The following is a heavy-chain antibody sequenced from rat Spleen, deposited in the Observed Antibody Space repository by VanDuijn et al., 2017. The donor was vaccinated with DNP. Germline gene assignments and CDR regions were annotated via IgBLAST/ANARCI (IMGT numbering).Heavy chain of an antibody. CDR2: INSAGTT. D-gene: IGHD1-4*01. J-gene: IGHJ4*01. Sequence: EVQLQESGPGLVKPSQSLSLTCSVTGYSITSSYRWSWIRKFPGNKLEWMGSINSAGTTKYNPSLKSLISITRDTSKNQLFLQVNSVTTEDTATYHCARWPGYNPPYAMDAWGQGTSVTVSS. V-gene: IGHV3-3*01. CDR3: ARWPGYNPPYAMDA. CDR1: GYSITSSYR.